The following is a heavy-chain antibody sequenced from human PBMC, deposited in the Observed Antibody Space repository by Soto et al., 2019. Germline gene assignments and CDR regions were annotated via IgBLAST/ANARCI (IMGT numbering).Heavy chain of an antibody. J-gene: IGHJ6*02. CDR2: INPNSGGT. D-gene: IGHD1-1*01. Sequence: ASVKVSCKASGYTFTGYYMHWVRQAPGQGLEWMGWINPNSGGTNYAQKFQGRVTMTRDTSISTAYMELSRLRSDDTAVYYCARPNWNQYYYYYGMDVWGQGTTVTVSS. CDR1: GYTFTGYY. CDR3: ARPNWNQYYYYYGMDV. V-gene: IGHV1-2*02.